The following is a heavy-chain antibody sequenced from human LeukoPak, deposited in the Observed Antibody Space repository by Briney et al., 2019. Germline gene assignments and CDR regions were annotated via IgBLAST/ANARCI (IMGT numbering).Heavy chain of an antibody. V-gene: IGHV3-33*06. J-gene: IGHJ4*02. D-gene: IGHD3-22*01. Sequence: GRSLRLSCAASGFTFSSYGMHWVRQAPGKGLEWVAVIWYDGSNKYYADSVKGRFTISGDNSKNTLYLQMNSLRAEDTAVYYCAKDQHYDSSGYNHAFDYWGQGTLVTVSS. CDR2: IWYDGSNK. CDR3: AKDQHYDSSGYNHAFDY. CDR1: GFTFSSYG.